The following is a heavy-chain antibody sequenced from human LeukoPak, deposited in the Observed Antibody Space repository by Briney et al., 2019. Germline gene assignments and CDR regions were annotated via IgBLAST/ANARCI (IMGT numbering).Heavy chain of an antibody. Sequence: GGSLRLSCVASGLTFSSYNMNWVRQGPGKGLEWVSFISSSSNCIYYADSVKGRFTISRDNAKNSLYLQMDSLRVEDTAEYYCARDPYSGNYGAYYYYYMDVWGKGTTVTVSS. D-gene: IGHD1-26*01. CDR3: ARDPYSGNYGAYYYYYMDV. V-gene: IGHV3-21*06. CDR1: GLTFSSYN. J-gene: IGHJ6*03. CDR2: ISSSSNCI.